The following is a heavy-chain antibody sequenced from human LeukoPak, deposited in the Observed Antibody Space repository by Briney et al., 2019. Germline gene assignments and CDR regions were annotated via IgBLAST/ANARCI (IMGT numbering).Heavy chain of an antibody. J-gene: IGHJ4*02. Sequence: GGSLRLSCASSGLSFSGYAMNWVRQAPGKGLEWVSAISGSGGSTYYADSVKGRFTISRDNSKNTLYLQMNSLRAEDTAVYYCAKGLGGYENVLDYWGQGTLVTASS. D-gene: IGHD5-12*01. CDR3: AKGLGGYENVLDY. CDR2: ISGSGGST. V-gene: IGHV3-23*01. CDR1: GLSFSGYA.